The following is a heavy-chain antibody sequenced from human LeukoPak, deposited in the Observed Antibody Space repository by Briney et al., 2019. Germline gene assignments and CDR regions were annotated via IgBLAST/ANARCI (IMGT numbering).Heavy chain of an antibody. CDR1: GFIFGSYA. Sequence: GGSLRLSCAASGFIFGSYAMNWVRQAPGKGLEWVSSISSSSSCIYYADSVKGRFTISRDNAKNSLYLQMNSLRAEDTAVYYCARVPLLPTGAQYYYDSSGSPEDDAFDIWGQGTMVTVSS. CDR2: ISSSSSCI. V-gene: IGHV3-21*01. J-gene: IGHJ3*02. D-gene: IGHD3-22*01. CDR3: ARVPLLPTGAQYYYDSSGSPEDDAFDI.